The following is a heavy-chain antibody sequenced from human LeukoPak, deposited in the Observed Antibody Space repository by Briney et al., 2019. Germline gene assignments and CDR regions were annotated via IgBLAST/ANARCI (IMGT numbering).Heavy chain of an antibody. V-gene: IGHV3-30*18. D-gene: IGHD3-10*01. CDR1: GFTFSSYG. CDR3: ANRGWFGELLLWDY. Sequence: GRSLRLSCAASGFTFSSYGMHWVRQAPGKGLEWVAVISYDGSNKYYANSVKGRFTISRDNYKNPLYLQMNSLRAEDTAVYYCANRGWFGELLLWDYWGQGTLVTVSS. J-gene: IGHJ4*02. CDR2: ISYDGSNK.